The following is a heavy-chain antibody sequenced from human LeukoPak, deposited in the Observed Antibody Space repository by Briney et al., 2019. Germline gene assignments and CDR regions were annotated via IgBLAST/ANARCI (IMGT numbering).Heavy chain of an antibody. V-gene: IGHV3-23*01. J-gene: IGHJ4*02. D-gene: IGHD6-19*01. CDR2: LSGSGGST. CDR3: AKQSSGWLSEYFDY. CDR1: GFTFATYA. Sequence: GGSLRLSCAASGFTFATYAMKWVRQAPGKGLEWVSVLSGSGGSTDYADSVKGRFTISRDNSKNTLYLQMNSLRVEDTAVYYCAKQSSGWLSEYFDYWGQGTPVTVSS.